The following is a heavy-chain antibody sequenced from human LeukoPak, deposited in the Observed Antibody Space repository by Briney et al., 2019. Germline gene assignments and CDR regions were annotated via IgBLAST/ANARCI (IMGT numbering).Heavy chain of an antibody. CDR3: ARGLRYYYYMDV. CDR2: VSYSGTT. V-gene: IGHV4-59*01. D-gene: IGHD3-10*01. J-gene: IGHJ6*03. Sequence: SETLSLTCTVSAGSISSYYWSWIRQPPGKGLEWIGYVSYSGTTNYNPSLKSRVTISVDTSRNQFSLEVTSVTAADTAVYYCARGLRYYYYMDVWGKGTTVTVSS. CDR1: AGSISSYY.